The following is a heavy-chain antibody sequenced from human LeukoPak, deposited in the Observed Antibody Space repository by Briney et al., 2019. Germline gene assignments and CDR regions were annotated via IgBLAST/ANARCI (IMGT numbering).Heavy chain of an antibody. D-gene: IGHD2-2*01. J-gene: IGHJ6*02. Sequence: PSETLSLTCTVSGGSISSYYWSWIRQPPGKGLEWIGYIYYSGSTNYNPSLKSRVTISVDTSKNQFSLKLSSVTAADTAVYYCARETTSIVVVPAASYYYGMDVWGQGTTVTVSS. CDR2: IYYSGST. CDR1: GGSISSYY. V-gene: IGHV4-59*12. CDR3: ARETTSIVVVPAASYYYGMDV.